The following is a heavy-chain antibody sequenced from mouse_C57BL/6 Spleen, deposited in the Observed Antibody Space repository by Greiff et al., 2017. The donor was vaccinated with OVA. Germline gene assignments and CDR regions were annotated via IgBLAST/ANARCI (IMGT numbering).Heavy chain of an antibody. V-gene: IGHV1-82*01. J-gene: IGHJ2*01. CDR3: ARRRDYFDY. Sequence: QVQLKESGPELVKPGASVKISCKASGYAFSSSWMNWVKQRPGKGLEWIGRIYPGDGDTNYNGKFKGKATLTADKSSSTAYMQLSSLTSEDSAVYFCARRRDYFDYWGQGTTLTVSS. CDR2: IYPGDGDT. CDR1: GYAFSSSW.